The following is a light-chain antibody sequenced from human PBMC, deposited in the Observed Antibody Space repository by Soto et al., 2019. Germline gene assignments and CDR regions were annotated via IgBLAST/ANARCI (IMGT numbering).Light chain of an antibody. V-gene: IGKV3-20*01. CDR1: QSVSNNF. CDR3: QHYGSSLYT. CDR2: GAS. J-gene: IGKJ2*01. Sequence: EIVLTQSPGTLSLSPGERATLSCRATQSVSNNFLAWYQQKPGQAPRLLIYGASSRATGIPGRFSGSGSGTDFTLTISRLEPEDFAVYYCQHYGSSLYTLGQGTKLEIK.